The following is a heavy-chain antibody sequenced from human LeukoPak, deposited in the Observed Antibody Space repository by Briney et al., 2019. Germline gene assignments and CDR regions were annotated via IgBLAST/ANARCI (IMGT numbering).Heavy chain of an antibody. D-gene: IGHD3-3*01. CDR2: ISYDGSNK. CDR3: ARAQEWLLRPGYFDY. Sequence: PRRSLRLSCAASGFTFSRYAMHWVRQAPGKGLEWVAVISYDGSNKYYADSVKGRFTISRDNSKNTLYLQMNSLRAEDTAVYYCARAQEWLLRPGYFDYWGQGTLVTVSS. CDR1: GFTFSRYA. J-gene: IGHJ4*02. V-gene: IGHV3-30*01.